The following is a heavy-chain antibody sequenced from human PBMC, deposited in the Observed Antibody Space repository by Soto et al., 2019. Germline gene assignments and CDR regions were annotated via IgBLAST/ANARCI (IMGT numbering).Heavy chain of an antibody. CDR2: IWYDGSNK. J-gene: IGHJ4*02. CDR3: ARDIIVVVPAAVRLPDY. V-gene: IGHV3-33*01. Sequence: PGGSLRLSCAASGFTFSSYGMHWVRQAPGKGLEWVAVIWYDGSNKYYADSVKGRFTISRDNSKNTLYLQMNSLRAEDTAVYYCARDIIVVVPAAVRLPDYWGQGTLVTVSS. D-gene: IGHD2-2*01. CDR1: GFTFSSYG.